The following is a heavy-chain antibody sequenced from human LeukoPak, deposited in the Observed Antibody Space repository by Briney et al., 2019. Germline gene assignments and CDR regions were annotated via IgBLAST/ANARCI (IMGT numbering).Heavy chain of an antibody. V-gene: IGHV3-53*04. Sequence: GGPLTLSCGVCGFPYCSLVMIGARAARGGGGVGGSLLYAGGSTYYADAVKGRFTISRHNSKNTLHLQMSSLRVDDTAVYYCATAGSSELLWDYAMDVWGQGTTVTVSS. D-gene: IGHD3-10*01. CDR1: GFPYCSLV. CDR2: LYAGGST. J-gene: IGHJ6*02. CDR3: ATAGSSELLWDYAMDV.